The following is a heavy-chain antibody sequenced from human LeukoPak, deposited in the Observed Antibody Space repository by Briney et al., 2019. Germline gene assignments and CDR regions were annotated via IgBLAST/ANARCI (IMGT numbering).Heavy chain of an antibody. CDR2: ISGSGGST. CDR3: AKSGYCSSTSCYVLDWFDP. D-gene: IGHD2-2*01. Sequence: GGSLRLSCAASGFTFSSYAMSWVRQAPGKGLEWVSAISGSGGSTYYADSVKGRFTISRDNSKNTLYLQMNGLRAEDTAVYYCAKSGYCSSTSCYVLDWFDPWGQGTLVTVSS. J-gene: IGHJ5*02. CDR1: GFTFSSYA. V-gene: IGHV3-23*01.